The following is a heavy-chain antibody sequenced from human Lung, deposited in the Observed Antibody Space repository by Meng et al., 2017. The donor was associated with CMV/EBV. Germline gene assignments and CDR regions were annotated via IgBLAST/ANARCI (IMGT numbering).Heavy chain of an antibody. D-gene: IGHD5-24*01. CDR3: ARVSRDDYTYYFAY. CDR1: GYTFTSYY. CDR2: INPSGGST. J-gene: IGHJ4*02. Sequence: ASXXVSXKASGYTFTSYYMHWVRQAPGQGLEWMGIINPSGGSTSYAQKFQGRVTMTRDTSTSTVYMELSSLRSEDTAVYYCARVSRDDYTYYFAYWGQGTLVTVSS. V-gene: IGHV1-46*01.